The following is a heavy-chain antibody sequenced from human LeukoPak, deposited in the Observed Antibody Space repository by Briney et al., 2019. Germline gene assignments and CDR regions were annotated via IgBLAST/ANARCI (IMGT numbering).Heavy chain of an antibody. CDR2: INYSGRT. V-gene: IGHV4-34*01. CDR3: ATGHWGDY. CDR1: GGSFSGYY. Sequence: PSETLSLTCAVYGGSFSGYYWSWIRQPPGKGLEWIGNINYSGRTFYNPSLESRVTTSLDTSKNQFSLRLSSVTAADTAVYYCATGHWGDYWGQGTLVTVSS. J-gene: IGHJ4*02. D-gene: IGHD3-16*01.